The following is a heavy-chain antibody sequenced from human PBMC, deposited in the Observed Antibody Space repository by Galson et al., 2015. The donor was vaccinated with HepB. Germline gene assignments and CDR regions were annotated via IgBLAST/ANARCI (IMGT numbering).Heavy chain of an antibody. J-gene: IGHJ6*04. V-gene: IGHV3-7*01. Sequence: SLRLSCATSGFTFSTYWMTWVRQAPGKGLEWVANIKQDGSEKYYVDSVKGRFTISRDNAKNSLHLQMNSLRAEDAAIYYCARDLPGGGGMDVWGKGTTVTVSS. CDR3: ARDLPGGGGMDV. D-gene: IGHD3-16*01. CDR2: IKQDGSEK. CDR1: GFTFSTYW.